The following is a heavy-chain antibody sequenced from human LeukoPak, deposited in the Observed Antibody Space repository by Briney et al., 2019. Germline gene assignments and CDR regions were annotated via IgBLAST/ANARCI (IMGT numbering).Heavy chain of an antibody. J-gene: IGHJ4*02. CDR1: GGSISSSSYY. D-gene: IGHD4-17*01. CDR2: IYYSGST. CDR3: AISYGDTKGLRY. Sequence: SETLSLTCTVSGGSISSSSYYWGWIRQPPGKGLEWIGSIYYSGSTNYNPSLESRVTISVDTSKNQFSLKLSSVTAADTAVYYCAISYGDTKGLRYWGQGTLVTVSS. V-gene: IGHV4-39*07.